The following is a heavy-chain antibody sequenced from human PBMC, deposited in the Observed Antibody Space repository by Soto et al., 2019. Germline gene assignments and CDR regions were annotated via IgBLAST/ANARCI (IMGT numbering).Heavy chain of an antibody. D-gene: IGHD2-15*01. CDR1: GGTFSNYA. CDR3: SIVTAYGMDV. CDR2: IIPVYGTP. J-gene: IGHJ6*02. V-gene: IGHV1-69*01. Sequence: QVQLEQSGAEVKKPGSSLKVSCKATGGTFSNYAISWVRQAPGQGLEWMAGIIPVYGTPNYAQRFQDRVTIIADESTTTAYMEVHRLRSEDTAIYYCSIVTAYGMDVWGPGTTVIVSS.